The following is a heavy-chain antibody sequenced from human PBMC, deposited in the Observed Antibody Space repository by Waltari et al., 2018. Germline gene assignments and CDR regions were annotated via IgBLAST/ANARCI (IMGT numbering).Heavy chain of an antibody. V-gene: IGHV4-39*07. CDR2: IYYSGST. J-gene: IGHJ2*01. Sequence: QLQLQESGPGLVKPSETLSLTCPVSGGSISSSSSYWGWIRQPPGKGLEWIGSIYYSGSTYYNPSLKSRVTISVDTSKNQFSLKLSSVTAADTAVYYCARVGNYYGSGSQNGYFDLWGRGTLVTVSS. CDR1: GGSISSSSSY. D-gene: IGHD3-10*01. CDR3: ARVGNYYGSGSQNGYFDL.